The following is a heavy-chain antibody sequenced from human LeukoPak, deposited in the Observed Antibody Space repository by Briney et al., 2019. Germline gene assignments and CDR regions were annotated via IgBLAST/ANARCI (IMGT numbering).Heavy chain of an antibody. CDR2: INPNSGGT. CDR3: ASAPYSSGWASYDY. V-gene: IGHV1-2*04. CDR1: GYTFTGYY. Sequence: ASVKVSCKASGYTFTGYYMHWVRQAPGQGLEWMGWINPNSGGTNYAQKFQGWVTMTRDTSISTAYMELSRLRSDDTAVYYCASAPYSSGWASYDYWGQGTLVTVSS. D-gene: IGHD6-19*01. J-gene: IGHJ4*02.